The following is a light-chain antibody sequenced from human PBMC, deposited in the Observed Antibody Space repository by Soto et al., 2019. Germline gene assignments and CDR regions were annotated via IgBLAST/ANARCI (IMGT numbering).Light chain of an antibody. V-gene: IGLV1-40*01. CDR3: QSYDSTLSVV. CDR2: GNS. CDR1: SSNIGAGYD. J-gene: IGLJ2*01. Sequence: QSVLTQSPSVSGAPGQRVTISCTGSSSNIGAGYDVHWYQQLPGTAPKLLIYGNSNRPSGVPDRFSGSKSGTSASLAITGLQAEDEADHYCQSYDSTLSVVFGGGTKLTVL.